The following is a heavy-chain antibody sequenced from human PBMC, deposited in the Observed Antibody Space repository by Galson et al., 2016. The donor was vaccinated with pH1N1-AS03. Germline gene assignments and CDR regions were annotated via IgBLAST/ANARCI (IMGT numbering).Heavy chain of an antibody. D-gene: IGHD2-2*01. V-gene: IGHV4-31*03. Sequence: SLTCTVSGGSISSGNYFWNWIRQHPGKGLEWIGLIYDSGNTFYNPSLKSRVSISVDTSKNQFPLKLNSVTAADTAVYYCASVSLAYCSSTSCFRFDPWGQGTLVTVSS. CDR2: IYDSGNT. CDR3: ASVSLAYCSSTSCFRFDP. CDR1: GGSISSGNYF. J-gene: IGHJ5*02.